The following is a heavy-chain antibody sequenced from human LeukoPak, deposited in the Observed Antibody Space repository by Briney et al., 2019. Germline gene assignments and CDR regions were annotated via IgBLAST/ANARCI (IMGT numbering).Heavy chain of an antibody. V-gene: IGHV3-74*01. CDR2: INSDGSST. CDR3: VLDLFSSFAFDI. Sequence: GRSLRLSCAVSGFTFSRYWMHCVRPAPGKGLLWVSRINSDGSSTYYADSVKGRFTTSRDNAKNALHLQMNSLTAEDTAVYYCVLDLFSSFAFDIWGQGTMVTVSS. CDR1: GFTFSRYW. J-gene: IGHJ3*02. D-gene: IGHD3/OR15-3a*01.